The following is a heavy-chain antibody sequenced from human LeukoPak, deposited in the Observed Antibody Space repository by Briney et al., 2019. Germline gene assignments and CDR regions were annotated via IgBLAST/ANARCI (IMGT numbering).Heavy chain of an antibody. J-gene: IGHJ2*01. CDR2: VYYSGST. CDR1: GGSISTYY. Sequence: SETLSLTCTVSGGSISTYYWSWIRQPPGKGLERIGYVYYSGSTNYKSSLQSRVSISVDTSKNLFSLKLRSVTAADTAVYYCARVYYYDSSGYYPLDWNIDLWVRGTLVTVSS. CDR3: ARVYYYDSSGYYPLDWNIDL. D-gene: IGHD3-22*01. V-gene: IGHV4-59*01.